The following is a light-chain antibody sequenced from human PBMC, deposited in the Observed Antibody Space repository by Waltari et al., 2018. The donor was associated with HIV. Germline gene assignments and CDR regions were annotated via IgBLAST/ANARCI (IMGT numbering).Light chain of an antibody. CDR1: SSDVCGSNY. V-gene: IGLV2-14*01. CDR3: SSYTGSSSVV. Sequence: QSALTQPASVSGSPGQSITISCTGASSDVCGSNYVSWYQQHPGKAPKLMIYEVSNRPSGVSNRFSGSKSGNTASLTISGLRAEDEADYYCSSYTGSSSVVFGGGTKLTVL. J-gene: IGLJ3*02. CDR2: EVS.